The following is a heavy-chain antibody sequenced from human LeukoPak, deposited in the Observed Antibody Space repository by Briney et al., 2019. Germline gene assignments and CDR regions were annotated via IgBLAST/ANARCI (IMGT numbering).Heavy chain of an antibody. V-gene: IGHV3-11*01. J-gene: IGHJ3*02. CDR3: ARRIAGDGSHAFDI. CDR2: ARNSDNNM. Sequence: PGGSLRLSCAASGFTFSDYNMGWMRQAPGKGLEWVSYARNSDNNMFYADSVKGRFTISRDNAKYSVYLQMNSLRAEDTAVYYCARRIAGDGSHAFDIWGQGTMVTVSS. D-gene: IGHD6-19*01. CDR1: GFTFSDYN.